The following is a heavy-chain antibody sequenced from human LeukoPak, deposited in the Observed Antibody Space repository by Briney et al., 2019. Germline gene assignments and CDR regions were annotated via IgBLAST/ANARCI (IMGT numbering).Heavy chain of an antibody. CDR1: GGTFSSYA. D-gene: IGHD6-19*01. Sequence: ASVKVSCKASGGTFSSYAISWVRQAPGQGLEWMGWISAYNGNTNYAQKLQGRVTMTTDTSTSTAYMELRSLRSDDTAVYYCARDGGWFHDPDFDYWGQGILVTVSS. CDR3: ARDGGWFHDPDFDY. J-gene: IGHJ4*02. V-gene: IGHV1-18*01. CDR2: ISAYNGNT.